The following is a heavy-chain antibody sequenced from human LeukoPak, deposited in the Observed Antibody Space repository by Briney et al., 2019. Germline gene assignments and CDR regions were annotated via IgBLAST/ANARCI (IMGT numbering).Heavy chain of an antibody. Sequence: GGSLRLSCAASGFTVSSNYMSWVRQAPGKGLEWVSVIYSGGSTYYADSVKGRFTISRDNSKNTLYLQMNSLRAEDTAVYYCARGYCSSTSCLGMDVWGKGTTVTVSS. CDR2: IYSGGST. CDR1: GFTVSSNY. V-gene: IGHV3-53*01. CDR3: ARGYCSSTSCLGMDV. D-gene: IGHD2-2*01. J-gene: IGHJ6*03.